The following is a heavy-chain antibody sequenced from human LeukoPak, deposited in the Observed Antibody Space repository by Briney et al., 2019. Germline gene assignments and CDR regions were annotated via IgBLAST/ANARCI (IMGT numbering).Heavy chain of an antibody. CDR2: IYSGGST. CDR1: GFTVSSNY. J-gene: IGHJ3*02. CDR3: ARAATMIVVPIQAGAFDI. D-gene: IGHD3-22*01. V-gene: IGHV3-53*05. Sequence: GGSLRLSCAASGFTVSSNYMSWVRQAPGKGLEWVSIIYSGGSTFYADSVKGRFTISRDNSKNTLYLQMNSLRAEDTAVYYCARAATMIVVPIQAGAFDIWGQGTMVTVSS.